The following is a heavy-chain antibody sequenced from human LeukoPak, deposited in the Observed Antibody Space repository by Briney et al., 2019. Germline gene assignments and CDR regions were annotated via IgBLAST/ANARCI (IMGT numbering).Heavy chain of an antibody. CDR2: IYYSGST. CDR3: ARVGDGSSSPH. Sequence: KSSETLSLTCTVSGGSISSYYWSWIRQPPGKGLEWIGYIYYSGSTNYNPSLKSRVTISVDTSKNQFSLKLSSVTAADTAVYYCARVGDGSSSPHWGQGTLVTVSS. D-gene: IGHD6-13*01. CDR1: GGSISSYY. J-gene: IGHJ4*02. V-gene: IGHV4-59*01.